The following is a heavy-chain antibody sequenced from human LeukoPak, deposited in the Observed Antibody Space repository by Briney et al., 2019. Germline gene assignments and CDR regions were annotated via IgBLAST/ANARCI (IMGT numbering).Heavy chain of an antibody. V-gene: IGHV3-11*01. CDR1: GFTFSDYY. Sequence: GGSLRLSCAASGFTFSDYYMSRIRQAPGKGLEWVSYISSSGSTIYYADSVKGRFTISRDNAKNSLYLQMNSLRAEDTAVYYCARESLTMIVDNDAFDIWGQGTMVTVSS. CDR2: ISSSGSTI. CDR3: ARESLTMIVDNDAFDI. J-gene: IGHJ3*02. D-gene: IGHD3-22*01.